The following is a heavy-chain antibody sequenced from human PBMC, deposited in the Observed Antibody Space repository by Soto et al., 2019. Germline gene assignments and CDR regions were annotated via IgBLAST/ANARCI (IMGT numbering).Heavy chain of an antibody. CDR2: IYYSGST. CDR3: ARARPNDYYYYMDV. J-gene: IGHJ6*03. V-gene: IGHV4-59*01. CDR1: GGSISSYY. Sequence: SETLSLTCTVSGGSISSYYWSWIRQPPGKGLEWIGYIYYSGSTNYNPSLKSRVTISVDTSKNQFSLKLSSVTAADTAVYYCARARPNDYYYYMDVWGKGTSVTVSS.